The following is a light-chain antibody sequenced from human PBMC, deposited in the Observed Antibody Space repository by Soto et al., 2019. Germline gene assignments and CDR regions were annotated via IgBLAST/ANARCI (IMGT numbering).Light chain of an antibody. V-gene: IGKV3-15*01. Sequence: VMTQSPATLSVSPGERVTLSCRASQSVATNLAWYQQRPGQAPRLLIYGASKRAIGLPARFSGSGSGTEFTLTISSLQSEDFAVYYCQQYNDWPQTLGQGTKVEIK. CDR2: GAS. CDR1: QSVATN. CDR3: QQYNDWPQT. J-gene: IGKJ1*01.